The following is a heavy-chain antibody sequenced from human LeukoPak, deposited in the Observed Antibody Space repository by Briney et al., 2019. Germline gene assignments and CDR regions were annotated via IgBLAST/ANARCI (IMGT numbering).Heavy chain of an antibody. Sequence: MKSGPTLVKPTQTLTLTCTFSGFSLSTSGVGVGWIRQPPGKALEWLALIYWDDDKRYSPSLKSRLTITKDTSKNQVVLTMTNMAPVDTATYYCAHGSLRFLEWLPHFDYWGQGTLVTVSS. CDR1: GFSLSTSGVG. CDR2: IYWDDDK. D-gene: IGHD3-3*01. V-gene: IGHV2-5*02. J-gene: IGHJ4*02. CDR3: AHGSLRFLEWLPHFDY.